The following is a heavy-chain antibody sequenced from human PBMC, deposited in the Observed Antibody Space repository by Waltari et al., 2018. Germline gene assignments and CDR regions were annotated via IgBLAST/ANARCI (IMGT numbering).Heavy chain of an antibody. D-gene: IGHD2-15*01. Sequence: QVQLQESGPGLVKPSGTLSLTCAVSGDSMRGNYWWSWVRQSPGKGLEWIGQIQRSGKTNYNPSLEGRVTVSMDTSNNQLSLKVTSATAADTAIYYCARDRGRGLYLDSWGQGTLVTVSP. J-gene: IGHJ4*02. V-gene: IGHV4-4*02. CDR2: IQRSGKT. CDR3: ARDRGRGLYLDS. CDR1: GDSMRGNYW.